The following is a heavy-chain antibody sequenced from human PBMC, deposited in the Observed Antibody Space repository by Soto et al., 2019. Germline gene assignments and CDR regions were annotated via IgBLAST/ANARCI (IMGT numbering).Heavy chain of an antibody. CDR2: INSDGSSR. CDR1: GFTLSSYW. Sequence: ELQLVESGGGLVQPGGSLRLSCVASGFTLSSYWMHWVRQAPGKGLVWVSRINSDGSSRTYADSVRGRLTISRDNAKNMLYLQMNSLRAEDTAVYYCARGDATLSAYYYSMDVWGKGTTVTVSS. CDR3: ARGDATLSAYYYSMDV. D-gene: IGHD1-26*01. V-gene: IGHV3-74*01. J-gene: IGHJ6*03.